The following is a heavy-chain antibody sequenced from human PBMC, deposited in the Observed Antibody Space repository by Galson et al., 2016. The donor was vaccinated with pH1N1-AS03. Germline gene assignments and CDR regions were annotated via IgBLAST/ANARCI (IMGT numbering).Heavy chain of an antibody. Sequence: ETLSLTCTVSGGSISTSYWGWVRQPPGRGLEWIGSIFYTGSAYYNPSLESRVTISIDTSRNQFSLNLASVTAADTAVYYCARTAVSIPGTREWYFDLWGRGSLVTVSS. J-gene: IGHJ2*01. CDR3: ARTAVSIPGTREWYFDL. CDR1: GGSISTSY. CDR2: IFYTGSA. V-gene: IGHV4-39*07. D-gene: IGHD1-26*01.